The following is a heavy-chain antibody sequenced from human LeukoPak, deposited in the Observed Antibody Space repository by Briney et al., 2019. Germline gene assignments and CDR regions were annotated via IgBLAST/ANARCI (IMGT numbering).Heavy chain of an antibody. CDR2: ISYDGSNE. CDR1: GFNFANYG. Sequence: GGSLRLSCSTFGFNFANYGVSWFRQAPGKGLEWVAVISYDGSNEYYADSVKGRFTISRDNSKNTLYLQMNSLRAEDTAMYYCASTNYRGGTTGYNWFDPWGQGTLVTVSS. V-gene: IGHV3-30*19. J-gene: IGHJ5*02. D-gene: IGHD1-26*01. CDR3: ASTNYRGGTTGYNWFDP.